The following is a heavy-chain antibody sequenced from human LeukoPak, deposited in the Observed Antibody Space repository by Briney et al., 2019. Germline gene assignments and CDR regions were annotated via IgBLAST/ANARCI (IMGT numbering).Heavy chain of an antibody. CDR1: GGSISSYY. CDR2: IYYSGST. D-gene: IGHD3-3*01. V-gene: IGHV4-59*06. CDR3: ARVGVMATVNGYRYHSLDV. J-gene: IGHJ6*02. Sequence: SETLSLTCTVSGGSISSYYWSWIRQHPGKGLEWIGYIYYSGSTYYNPSLKSRVTISVDTSKNQFSLKLSSVTAADTAVYYCARVGVMATVNGYRYHSLDVWGQGTTVAVSS.